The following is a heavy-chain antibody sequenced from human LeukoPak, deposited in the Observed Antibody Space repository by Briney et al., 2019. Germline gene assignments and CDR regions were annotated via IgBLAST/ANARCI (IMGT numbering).Heavy chain of an antibody. D-gene: IGHD4-23*01. Sequence: GEPLKISCKGSGYSFTSYWIGWVRQMPGKGLEWMGIIDPADSDTRYSPPFQGQVTISADKSISTAYLQWSSLKASDTAMYYCARQGGNIHDAFDIWGQGTMVTVSS. CDR2: IDPADSDT. CDR1: GYSFTSYW. J-gene: IGHJ3*02. CDR3: ARQGGNIHDAFDI. V-gene: IGHV5-51*01.